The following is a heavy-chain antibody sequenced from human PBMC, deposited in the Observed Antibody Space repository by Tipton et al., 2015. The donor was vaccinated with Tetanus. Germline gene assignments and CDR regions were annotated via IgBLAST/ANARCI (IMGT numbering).Heavy chain of an antibody. D-gene: IGHD3-10*01. J-gene: IGHJ4*02. CDR1: GSTISSYW. Sequence: GSLRLSCEASGSTISSYWIHWVRQVPGKGLLWVARMTTDASNTAYADFVKGRFTLSRDNAKNTLYLQMNSLRAEDTAVYYCARDAGGGTPFDSWGQGTLVTVSS. CDR2: MTTDASNT. V-gene: IGHV3-74*01. CDR3: ARDAGGGTPFDS.